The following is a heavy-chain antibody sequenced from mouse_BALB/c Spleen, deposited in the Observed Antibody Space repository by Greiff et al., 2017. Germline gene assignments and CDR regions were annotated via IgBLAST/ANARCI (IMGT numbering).Heavy chain of an antibody. CDR1: GYAFTSYN. J-gene: IGHJ3*01. Sequence: VQLKQSGPELVKPGASVKVSCKASGYAFTSYNMYWVKQSHGKSLEWIGYIDPYNGGTSYNQKFKGKATLTVDKSSSTAYMHLNSLTSEDSAVYYCARGIRQLGLPFAYWGQGTLVTVSA. D-gene: IGHD3-2*01. CDR3: ARGIRQLGLPFAY. V-gene: IGHV1S135*01. CDR2: IDPYNGGT.